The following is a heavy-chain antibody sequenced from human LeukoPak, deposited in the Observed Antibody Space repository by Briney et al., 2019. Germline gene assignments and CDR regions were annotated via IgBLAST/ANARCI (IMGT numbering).Heavy chain of an antibody. D-gene: IGHD1-26*01. J-gene: IGHJ4*02. V-gene: IGHV3-30*04. Sequence: PGGSLRLSCAASGFTFSSYAMSWARQAPGKGLEWVAVISYDGSNKYYADSVKGRFTISRDNSKNTLYLQMNSLRAEDTAVYYCAREARGIVGATTMGDYWGQGTLVTVSS. CDR1: GFTFSSYA. CDR2: ISYDGSNK. CDR3: AREARGIVGATTMGDY.